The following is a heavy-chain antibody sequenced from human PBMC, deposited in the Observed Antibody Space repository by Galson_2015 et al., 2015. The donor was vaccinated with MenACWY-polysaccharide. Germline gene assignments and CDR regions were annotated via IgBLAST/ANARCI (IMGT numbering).Heavy chain of an antibody. V-gene: IGHV3-21*01. CDR3: ARPLYYYDSSGYRAGFGY. CDR1: GFTFSSYS. J-gene: IGHJ4*02. D-gene: IGHD3-22*01. CDR2: ISSSSSYI. Sequence: SLRLSCAASGFTFSSYSMNWVRQAPGKGLEWVSSISSSSSYIYYADSVKGRFTISRDNAKNSLYLQMNSLRAEDTAVYYCARPLYYYDSSGYRAGFGYWGQETLVTVSS.